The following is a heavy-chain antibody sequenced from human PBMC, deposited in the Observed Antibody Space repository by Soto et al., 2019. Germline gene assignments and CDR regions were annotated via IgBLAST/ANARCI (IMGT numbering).Heavy chain of an antibody. D-gene: IGHD3-22*01. V-gene: IGHV5-10-1*01. CDR3: ARQIYDSDTGPNFQYYFDS. J-gene: IGHJ4*02. CDR1: GCSFAGYW. Sequence: PGESLKISCKGSGCSFAGYWTTWVRQKPGKGLEWMGRIDPSDSQTYYSPSFRGHVTISATKSITTVFLQWSSLRASDTAMYYCARQIYDSDTGPNFQYYFDSWGQGTPVTVSS. CDR2: IDPSDSQT.